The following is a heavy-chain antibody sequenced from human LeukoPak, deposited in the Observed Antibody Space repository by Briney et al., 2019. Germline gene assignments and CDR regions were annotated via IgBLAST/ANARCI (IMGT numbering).Heavy chain of an antibody. V-gene: IGHV3-48*04. CDR3: ARDQDILTGYYSTPFDY. CDR2: IRGSSTII. CDR1: GFTFSSYS. D-gene: IGHD3-9*01. Sequence: GGSLRLSCAASGFTFSSYSMNWVRQAPGKGLEWVSSIRGSSTIIYYADSVKGRFTISRDNAKNSLYLQMNSLRAEDTAVYYCARDQDILTGYYSTPFDYWGQGTLVTVSS. J-gene: IGHJ4*02.